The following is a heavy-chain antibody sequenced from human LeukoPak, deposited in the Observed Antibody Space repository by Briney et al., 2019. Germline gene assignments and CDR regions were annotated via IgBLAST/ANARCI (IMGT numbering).Heavy chain of an antibody. D-gene: IGHD3-16*01. CDR2: IYYDGST. CDR1: GGSIYGSY. V-gene: IGHV4-59*08. J-gene: IGHJ4*02. Sequence: SETLSLTCTVSGGSIYGSYWSWIRQPPGKGLEWIAWIYYDGSTSYSPSLKSRVTLSVDTSKNQFSLRLTSVTAADTAVYFCARHYVFIRGGSSFDYWGQGTLVTVSS. CDR3: ARHYVFIRGGSSFDY.